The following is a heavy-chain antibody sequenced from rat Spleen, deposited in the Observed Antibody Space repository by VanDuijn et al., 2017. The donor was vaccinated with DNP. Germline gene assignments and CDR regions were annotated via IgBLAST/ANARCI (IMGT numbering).Heavy chain of an antibody. D-gene: IGHD1-9*01. J-gene: IGHJ2*01. CDR2: ISYSGST. CDR1: GYSISRTY. Sequence: EVQLQESGPGLLKPSQSLSLTCSVTGYSISRTYWGWFRKFPGNKMEWIGHISYSGSTSYNPSLKSRISITKDTSKNQFFLQLKSVTTEDTATYYCARLDPIHPTGMGDYWGQGVMVTVSS. CDR3: ARLDPIHPTGMGDY. V-gene: IGHV3-1*01.